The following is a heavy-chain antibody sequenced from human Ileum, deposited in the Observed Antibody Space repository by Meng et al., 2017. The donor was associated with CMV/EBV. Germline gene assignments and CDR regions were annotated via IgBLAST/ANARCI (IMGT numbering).Heavy chain of an antibody. D-gene: IGHD1-7*01. J-gene: IGHJ4*02. Sequence: AGSGFTFSSYWINWVRQAPGKGLVWVSRINSDGSRTSYEDSVKGRFTISRDNAENTVSLQMNSLRAEDTSVYYCVRGTGNYGDWDYWGRGTLVTVSS. V-gene: IGHV3-74*01. CDR1: GFTFSSYW. CDR3: VRGTGNYGDWDY. CDR2: INSDGSRT.